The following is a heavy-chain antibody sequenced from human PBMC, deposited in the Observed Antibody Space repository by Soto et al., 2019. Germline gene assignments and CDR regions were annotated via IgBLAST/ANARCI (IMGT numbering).Heavy chain of an antibody. J-gene: IGHJ2*01. CDR1: GGSFSGYY. CDR2: INDRGSI. V-gene: IGHV4-34*01. D-gene: IGHD3-9*01. CDR3: ARESHDSLTGPPWVWYFDL. Sequence: QVQLQQWGAGPLRPLETLSLTCGVSGGSFSGYYWAWIRQSPGKGLEWIGEINDRGSINYNPSLKSRVSISVDPSKNHYSLNLRSVAAADTAVYYCARESHDSLTGPPWVWYFDLWGRGTLVTVSS.